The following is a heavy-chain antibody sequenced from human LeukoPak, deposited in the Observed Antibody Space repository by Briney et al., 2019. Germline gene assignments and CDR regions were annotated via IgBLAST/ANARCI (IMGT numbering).Heavy chain of an antibody. CDR3: ARRPSDYGDPEAAFDI. Sequence: SETLSLTCTVSGGSISSGGYYWSWIRQPPGKGLEWIGYYSGSTNYNPSLKSRVTISVDTSKNQFSLKLSSVTAADTAVYYCARRPSDYGDPEAAFDIWGQGTMVTVSS. CDR1: GGSISSGGYY. D-gene: IGHD4-17*01. V-gene: IGHV4-61*08. CDR2: YSGST. J-gene: IGHJ3*02.